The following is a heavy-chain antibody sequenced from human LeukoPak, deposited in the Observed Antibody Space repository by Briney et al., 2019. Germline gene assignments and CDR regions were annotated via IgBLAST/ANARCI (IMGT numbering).Heavy chain of an antibody. V-gene: IGHV4-39*01. J-gene: IGHJ5*02. D-gene: IGHD3-10*01. CDR2: IYYSGST. Sequence: PSETLSLTCTVSGDSISNSTYYWAWIRQSPEKGLEWIGRIYYSGSTDYNPPLKSRVPISVDTSKNQFSLKLNSVTAADTAVFYYARHKPLLSFIRGVMNPYNWFDPWGQGTPVIVSS. CDR3: ARHKPLLSFIRGVMNPYNWFDP. CDR1: GDSISNSTYY.